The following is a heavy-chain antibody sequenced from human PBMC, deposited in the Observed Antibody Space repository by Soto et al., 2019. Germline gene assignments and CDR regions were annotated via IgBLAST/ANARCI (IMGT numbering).Heavy chain of an antibody. D-gene: IGHD3-9*01. V-gene: IGHV3-48*01. CDR3: AREWASLRYFEEEGLSYYMDV. Sequence: GGSLRLSCAASGFTFSSYSMNWVRQAPGKGLEWVSYISSSSSTIYYADSVKGRFTISRDNAKNSLYLQMNSLRAEDTAVYYCAREWASLRYFEEEGLSYYMDVWGKGTTVTVSS. CDR2: ISSSSSTI. J-gene: IGHJ6*03. CDR1: GFTFSSYS.